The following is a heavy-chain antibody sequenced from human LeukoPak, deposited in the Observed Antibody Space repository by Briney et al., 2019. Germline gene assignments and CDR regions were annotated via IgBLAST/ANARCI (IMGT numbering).Heavy chain of an antibody. CDR1: GYTFTSYA. CDR2: INAGNGNT. D-gene: IGHD1-26*01. CDR3: ARQGMELLTSYYYYYYMDV. Sequence: ASVKVSCKASGYTFTSYAMHWVRQAPGQRLEWMGWINAGNGNTKYSQEFQGRVTITRDTSASTAYMELSSLRSGDMAVYYCARQGMELLTSYYYYYYMDVWGKGTTVTVSS. J-gene: IGHJ6*03. V-gene: IGHV1-3*03.